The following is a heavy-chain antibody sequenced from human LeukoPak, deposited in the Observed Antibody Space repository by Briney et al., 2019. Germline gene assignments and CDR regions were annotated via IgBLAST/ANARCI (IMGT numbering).Heavy chain of an antibody. V-gene: IGHV4-4*07. CDR1: GGSISSYY. D-gene: IGHD6-6*01. CDR2: IYTSGST. J-gene: IGHJ6*03. CDR3: ARVLAARPHYYYYMDV. Sequence: SETLSLTCTVSGGSISSYYWSWIRQPAGKGLEWIGRIYTSGSTNYNPSLKSRVTMSVDTSKNQFSLKLSSVTAADTAVYYCARVLAARPHYYYYMDVWGKGTTVTVSS.